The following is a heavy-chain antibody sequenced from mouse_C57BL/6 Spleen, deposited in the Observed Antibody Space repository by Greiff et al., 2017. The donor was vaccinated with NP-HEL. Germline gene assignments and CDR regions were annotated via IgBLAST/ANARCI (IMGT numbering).Heavy chain of an antibody. D-gene: IGHD1-1*01. J-gene: IGHJ3*01. CDR1: GYTFTSYW. CDR2: IDPSDSYT. V-gene: IGHV1-50*01. Sequence: QVQLQQPGAELVKPGASVKLSCKASGYTFTSYWMQWVKQRPGQGLEWIGEIDPSDSYTNYNQKFKGKATLTVDTSSSTAYMQLSSLTSADSAVYYCARGYYGSSSAYWGQGTLVTVSA. CDR3: ARGYYGSSSAY.